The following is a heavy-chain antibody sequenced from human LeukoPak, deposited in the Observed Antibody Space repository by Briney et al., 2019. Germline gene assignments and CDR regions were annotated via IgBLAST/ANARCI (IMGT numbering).Heavy chain of an antibody. CDR3: ARDDGCSSTSCYGGDYYYYGMKV. V-gene: IGHV1-18*01. D-gene: IGHD2-2*01. CDR2: ISAYNGNT. J-gene: IGHJ6*02. Sequence: ASVKVSCKASGYTFTSYGISWLRQAPGQGLEWMGWISAYNGNTNYAQKLQGRVTMTTDTSTSTAYMELRSLRSDDTAVYYFARDDGCSSTSCYGGDYYYYGMKVWGQGTTVTVSS. CDR1: GYTFTSYG.